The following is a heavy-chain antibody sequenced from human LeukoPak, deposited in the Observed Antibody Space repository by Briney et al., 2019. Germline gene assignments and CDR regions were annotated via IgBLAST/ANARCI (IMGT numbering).Heavy chain of an antibody. CDR2: IYHSGST. J-gene: IGHJ6*02. Sequence: PSQTLSLTCAVSGGSISSGGYSWSWIRQPPGKGLEWIGYIYHSGSTYYNPSLKSRVTISVDRSKNQFSLKLSSVTAADTAVYYCARVHHIPSDYGMDVWGQGTTVTVSS. CDR3: ARVHHIPSDYGMDV. CDR1: GGSISSGGYS. D-gene: IGHD2-2*02. V-gene: IGHV4-30-2*01.